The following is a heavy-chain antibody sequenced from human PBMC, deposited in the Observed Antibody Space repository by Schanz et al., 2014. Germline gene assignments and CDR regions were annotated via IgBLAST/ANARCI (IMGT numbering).Heavy chain of an antibody. V-gene: IGHV3-74*02. CDR3: AKSDAFDI. CDR1: GFTFSSHW. CDR2: INSVGSNT. J-gene: IGHJ3*02. Sequence: EVHLVESGGGLVQPGGSLRLSCAASGFTFSSHWMHWVRQDPGKGLVWVARINSVGSNTDYADSVTGRFTISRDNAKNTLYLQMNTLRAEDTAVYYCAKSDAFDIWGQGTLVTVSS.